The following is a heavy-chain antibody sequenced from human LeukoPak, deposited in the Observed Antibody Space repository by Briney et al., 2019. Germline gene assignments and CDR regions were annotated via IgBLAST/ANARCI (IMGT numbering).Heavy chain of an antibody. CDR1: GYTFTNYD. CDR3: ARGRGSSSGWRRFDY. V-gene: IGHV1-8*01. D-gene: IGHD6-19*01. J-gene: IGHJ4*02. Sequence: ASVKVSCKASGYTFTNYDINWVRQATGQGLEWMGWMNPNSGNTGYAQKFQGRVTMTRNTSIGTAYMELSSLKAEDTAVYYCARGRGSSSGWRRFDYWGQGSLVTVSS. CDR2: MNPNSGNT.